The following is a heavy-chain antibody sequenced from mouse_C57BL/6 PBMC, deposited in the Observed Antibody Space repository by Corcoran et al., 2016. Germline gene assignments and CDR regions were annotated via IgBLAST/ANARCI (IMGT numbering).Heavy chain of an antibody. Sequence: QVQLQQSGAELVRPGTSVKMSCKASGYTFTNYWIGWAKQRPGHGLEWIGDIYPGGGYTNYNEKFKGKATLTADKSSSTAYMQFSSLTSEDSAIYYCARKAGTGYVDGWGTGTTVTVSS. CDR2: IYPGGGYT. V-gene: IGHV1-63*01. D-gene: IGHD4-1*01. CDR3: ARKAGTGYVDG. CDR1: GYTFTNYW. J-gene: IGHJ1*03.